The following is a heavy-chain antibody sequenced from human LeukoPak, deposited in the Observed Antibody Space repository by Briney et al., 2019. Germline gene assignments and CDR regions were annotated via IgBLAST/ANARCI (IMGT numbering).Heavy chain of an antibody. Sequence: VKVSCKASGYTFTSYGISWVRQAPGQGLEWMGWISAYNGNTNYAQKLQGRVTMTTDTSTSTAYMELRSLRSDDTAVYYCARVGIAAAGTPQGGSSYWGQGTLVTVSS. CDR1: GYTFTSYG. D-gene: IGHD6-13*01. J-gene: IGHJ4*02. CDR2: ISAYNGNT. V-gene: IGHV1-18*01. CDR3: ARVGIAAAGTPQGGSSY.